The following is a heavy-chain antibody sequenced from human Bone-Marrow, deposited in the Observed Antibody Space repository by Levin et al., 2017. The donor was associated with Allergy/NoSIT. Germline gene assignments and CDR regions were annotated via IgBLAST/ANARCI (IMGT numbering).Heavy chain of an antibody. CDR1: GFSFSSYE. J-gene: IGHJ4*02. D-gene: IGHD1-26*01. CDR2: ISPGGETI. CDR3: AKDRGGGATPFDL. V-gene: IGHV3-48*03. Sequence: PGGSLRLSCAASGFSFSSYEMNWVRQAPGKGLEYIAYISPGGETIFYADAMKGRFTISRDNAKNSMYLQMDNLRAEDTAIYHCAKDRGGGATPFDLWGQGTLVTVSS.